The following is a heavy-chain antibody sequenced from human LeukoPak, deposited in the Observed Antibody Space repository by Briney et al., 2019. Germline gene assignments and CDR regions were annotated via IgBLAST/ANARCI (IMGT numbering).Heavy chain of an antibody. J-gene: IGHJ4*02. Sequence: GASVKVSCKTSGYTFTDYYMHWVRQAPGQGLEWMGWIRSNSGATNYAQKFQGTVTMTRDTSITTAYMELSRLTSDDTAVYYCAREPTKWAYIAVAGTGEYYFDYWGQGTLVTVSS. D-gene: IGHD6-19*01. V-gene: IGHV1-2*02. CDR2: IRSNSGAT. CDR3: AREPTKWAYIAVAGTGEYYFDY. CDR1: GYTFTDYY.